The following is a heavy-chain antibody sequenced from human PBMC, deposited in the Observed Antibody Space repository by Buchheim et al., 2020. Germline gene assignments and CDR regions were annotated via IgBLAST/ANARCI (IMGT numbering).Heavy chain of an antibody. CDR3: VRDLTNSWTVDY. V-gene: IGHV3-30*03. D-gene: IGHD3-9*01. CDR1: GFTFSGHF. Sequence: QVQLVESGGGVVQPGRSLRLSCVASGFTFSGHFMHWVRQAPGKGLEWVAAISNGGHNKYYKEDVKGRFTVSRDNSRNTLYLQMNSLRTEDTAVYFCVRDLTNSWTVDYWGQGT. J-gene: IGHJ4*02. CDR2: ISNGGHNK.